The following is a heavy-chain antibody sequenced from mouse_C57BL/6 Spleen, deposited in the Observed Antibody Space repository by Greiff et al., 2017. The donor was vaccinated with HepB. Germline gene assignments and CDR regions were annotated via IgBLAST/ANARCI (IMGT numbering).Heavy chain of an antibody. CDR1: GFTFSDYG. CDR3: AKLRSLYYAMDY. CDR2: ISSGSSTI. Sequence: EVHLVESGGGLVKPGGSLKLSCAASGFTFSDYGMHWVRQAPEKGLEWVAYISSGSSTIYYADTVKGRFTISRDNAKNTLFLQMTSLRSEDTAMYYCAKLRSLYYAMDYWGQGTSVTVSS. J-gene: IGHJ4*01. V-gene: IGHV5-17*01. D-gene: IGHD1-1*01.